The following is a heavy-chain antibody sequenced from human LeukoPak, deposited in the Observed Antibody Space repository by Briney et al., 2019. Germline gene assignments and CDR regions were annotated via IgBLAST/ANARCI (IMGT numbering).Heavy chain of an antibody. CDR1: GFTFSIYW. Sequence: GGSLRLSCTASGFTFSIYWMHWVRQAPGKGLVWVSRVNGDGSDPRYADSVKGRFTVSRDNAKNTLYLQMNSLRAEDTALYYCAREAVSHYDILTDPWGQGTLVTVSS. D-gene: IGHD3-9*01. J-gene: IGHJ4*02. V-gene: IGHV3-74*01. CDR3: AREAVSHYDILTDP. CDR2: VNGDGSDP.